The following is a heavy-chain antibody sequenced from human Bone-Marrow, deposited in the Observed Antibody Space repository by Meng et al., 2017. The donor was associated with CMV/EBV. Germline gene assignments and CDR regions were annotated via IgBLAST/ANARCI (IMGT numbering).Heavy chain of an antibody. V-gene: IGHV1-69*05. CDR3: ARDPEGSGYSNWFDP. CDR2: IIPIFGTA. Sequence: SVKVSCKASGGTFSSYAISWVRQAPGQGLEWMGGIIPIFGTANYAQKFQGRVTITTDESTSTASMELSSLRSEDTAVYYCARDPEGSGYSNWFDPWGQGTLVTVSS. D-gene: IGHD3-22*01. CDR1: GGTFSSYA. J-gene: IGHJ5*02.